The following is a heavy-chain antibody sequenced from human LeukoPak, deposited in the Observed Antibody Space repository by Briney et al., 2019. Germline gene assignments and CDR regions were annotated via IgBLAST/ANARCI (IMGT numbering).Heavy chain of an antibody. CDR2: ISGSGGST. CDR1: GFTFSSYG. CDR3: AKDLSLRYFDY. J-gene: IGHJ4*02. D-gene: IGHD2/OR15-2a*01. V-gene: IGHV3-23*01. Sequence: GGSLRLSCAASGFTFSSYGMSWVRQAPGKGLEWVSAISGSGGSTYYADSVKGRFTISRDNSRNTLYLQMNSLRAEDTAVYYCAKDLSLRYFDYWGQGTLVTVSS.